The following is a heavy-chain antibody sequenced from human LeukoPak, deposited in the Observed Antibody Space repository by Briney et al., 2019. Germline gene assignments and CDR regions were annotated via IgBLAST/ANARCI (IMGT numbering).Heavy chain of an antibody. CDR3: ARDSSSPRVKYFQH. Sequence: PSETLSLTCTVSGGSISSYYWSWIRQPPGKGLEWIGRIFTSGSTNYNPSLKSRVTISVDTSKNQFSLKLSSVTAADTAVYYCARDSSSPRVKYFQHWGQGTLVTVSS. CDR2: IFTSGST. CDR1: GGSISSYY. J-gene: IGHJ1*01. V-gene: IGHV4-4*08. D-gene: IGHD6-6*01.